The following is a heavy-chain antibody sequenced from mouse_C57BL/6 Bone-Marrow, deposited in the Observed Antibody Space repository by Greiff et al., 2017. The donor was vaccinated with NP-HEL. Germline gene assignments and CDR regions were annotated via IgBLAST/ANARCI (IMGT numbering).Heavy chain of an antibody. CDR2: IHPNSGST. CDR1: GYTFTSYW. J-gene: IGHJ1*03. V-gene: IGHV1-64*01. Sequence: QVQLQQPGAELVKPGAEGKGAGRVSGYTFTSYWMHWVKQRPGQGLEWIGMIHPNSGSTNYNEKFKSKATLTVDKSSSTAYMQLSSLTSEDSAVYYCAKGLWYFDVWGTGTPVTVSS. D-gene: IGHD3-3*01. CDR3: AKGLWYFDV.